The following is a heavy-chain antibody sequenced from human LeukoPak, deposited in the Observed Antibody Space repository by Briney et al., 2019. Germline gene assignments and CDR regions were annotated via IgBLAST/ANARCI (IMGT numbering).Heavy chain of an antibody. Sequence: SETLSLTCTVSGGSISSYYWSWIRQPPGKGLEWIGYIYTSGSTNYNPSLKSRVTILVDTSKNQFSLKLSSVTAADTAVYYCARLRRRQLGLGFDPWGQGTLVTVSS. D-gene: IGHD6-6*01. V-gene: IGHV4-4*09. J-gene: IGHJ5*02. CDR2: IYTSGST. CDR3: ARLRRRQLGLGFDP. CDR1: GGSISSYY.